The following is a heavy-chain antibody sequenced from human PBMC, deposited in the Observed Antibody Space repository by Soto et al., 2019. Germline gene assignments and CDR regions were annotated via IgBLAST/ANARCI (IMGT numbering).Heavy chain of an antibody. J-gene: IGHJ2*01. D-gene: IGHD3-3*01. CDR2: IHPRDSDT. V-gene: IGHV5-51*01. CDR3: ARQYYDCWSGSYTGSSYFDF. CDR1: GYYFSDYW. Sequence: EVQLVQSGAEVKKPGESLKISCQGSGYYFSDYWIGWVRQMPGKGLEWMGIIHPRDSDTKYSPSFQGHVTFSVNTSIRPGFLQGKSLKASDTAIYYCARQYYDCWSGSYTGSSYFDFWGRGTLVTVSS.